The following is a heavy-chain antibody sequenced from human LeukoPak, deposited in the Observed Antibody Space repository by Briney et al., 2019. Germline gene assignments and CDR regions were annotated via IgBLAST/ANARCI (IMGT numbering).Heavy chain of an antibody. Sequence: GGSLRLSCAASGFSFSSCAMSWVGQAPGKGPQGGAGVSDEGNSRYYADSLKGRFTISRDNSANTVYLQMNNLADEDTAVYYCVKEGEGHSYAPKTGPPNWGQGTLVTVSS. CDR1: GFSFSSCA. CDR3: VKEGEGHSYAPKTGPPN. V-gene: IGHV3-23*01. CDR2: VSDEGNSR. D-gene: IGHD5-18*01. J-gene: IGHJ4*02.